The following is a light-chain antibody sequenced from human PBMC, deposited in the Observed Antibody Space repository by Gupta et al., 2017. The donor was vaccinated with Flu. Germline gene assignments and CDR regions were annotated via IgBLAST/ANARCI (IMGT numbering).Light chain of an antibody. J-gene: IGKJ1*01. CDR1: QSVSSSY. CDR3: QQYGSSPWT. Sequence: EIVLTQSPGTLSLSPGERTTLSCRASQSVSSSYLDWYQQKPGQAPRVLIYGASSRATGIPDRFSGSGSGTDFTLTISRLEPEDFAVYYCQQYGSSPWTFGQGTKVEIK. V-gene: IGKV3-20*01. CDR2: GAS.